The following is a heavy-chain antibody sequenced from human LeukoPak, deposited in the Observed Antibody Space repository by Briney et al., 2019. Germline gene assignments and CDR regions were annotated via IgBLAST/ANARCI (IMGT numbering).Heavy chain of an antibody. J-gene: IGHJ4*02. CDR1: GFTFSSYN. Sequence: GGSLRLSCAASGFTFSSYNMYWVRQAPGQGLEWVSSLSGGSDHIYYADPVKGRFTISRDNAKNSLYLQMNSLRAEDTAVYYCARIGSGWYWDYWGRGTLVTVSS. D-gene: IGHD6-19*01. CDR3: ARIGSGWYWDY. V-gene: IGHV3-21*01. CDR2: LSGGSDHI.